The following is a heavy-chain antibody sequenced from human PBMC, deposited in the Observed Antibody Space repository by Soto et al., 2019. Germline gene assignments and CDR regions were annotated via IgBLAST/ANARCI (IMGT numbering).Heavy chain of an antibody. CDR3: ARGQQLVGGGTG. V-gene: IGHV4-61*01. Sequence: QVQLQESGPGLVKPSETLSLTCTVSGGSVSSGSYYWSWIRQPPGKGLEWIGYIYYSGSTNYNPSLKIPVTISVDTSKTQFSLKLSSVTAADTAVYYCARGQQLVGGGTGWGQGTLVTVSS. CDR1: GGSVSSGSYY. CDR2: IYYSGST. D-gene: IGHD6-6*01. J-gene: IGHJ4*02.